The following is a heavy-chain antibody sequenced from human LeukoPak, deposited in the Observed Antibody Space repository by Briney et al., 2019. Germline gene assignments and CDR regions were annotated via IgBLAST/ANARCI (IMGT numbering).Heavy chain of an antibody. CDR1: GGTFSSYA. J-gene: IGHJ4*02. Sequence: GASVKVSCKASGGTFSSYAISWVRQAPGQGLEWMGGIIPIFCTANYAQKLQGRVTITTDESTSTDYMVLSSLRSEDTAVYYCARYMITFGGVIVHSMELDYWGQGTLVTVSS. CDR2: IIPIFCTA. V-gene: IGHV1-69*05. D-gene: IGHD3-16*02. CDR3: ARYMITFGGVIVHSMELDY.